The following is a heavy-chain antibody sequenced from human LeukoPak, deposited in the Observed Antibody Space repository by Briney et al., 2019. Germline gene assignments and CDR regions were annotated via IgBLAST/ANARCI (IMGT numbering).Heavy chain of an antibody. V-gene: IGHV1-18*01. Sequence: ASVKVSYTASGYTFNNFGIHWVRQTPGQGLEWMGWISAYNGNTNYAQKLRGRVTMTTDTSTSTAYMELRSLRSDDTAVYYCARDRRYCSSTSCYLLVNYYYYYMDVWGKGTTVTISS. D-gene: IGHD2-2*01. CDR3: ARDRRYCSSTSCYLLVNYYYYYMDV. CDR2: ISAYNGNT. CDR1: GYTFNNFG. J-gene: IGHJ6*03.